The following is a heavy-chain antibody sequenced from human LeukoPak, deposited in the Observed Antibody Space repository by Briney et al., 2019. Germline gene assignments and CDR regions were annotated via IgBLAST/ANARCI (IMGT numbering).Heavy chain of an antibody. CDR2: IYSDNT. CDR3: ARDRILDAFDI. D-gene: IGHD5-18*01. J-gene: IGHJ3*02. V-gene: IGHV3-53*01. CDR1: GFTVSSNS. Sequence: GGSLRLSCTVSGFTVSSNSMSWVRQAPGKELEWVSFIYSDNTHYSDSVKGRFTISRDNSKNTLYLQMNSLRAEDTAVYYCARDRILDAFDIWGQGTMVTVSS.